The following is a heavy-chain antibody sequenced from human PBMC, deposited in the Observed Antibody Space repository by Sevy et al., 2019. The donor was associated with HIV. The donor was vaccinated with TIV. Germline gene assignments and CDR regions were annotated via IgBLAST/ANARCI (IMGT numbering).Heavy chain of an antibody. D-gene: IGHD2-8*02. CDR3: ARSRVGYRGIYY. CDR1: GFTFSDYY. CDR2: ISSSSSYT. V-gene: IGHV3-11*06. Sequence: GGSLRLSCAASGFTFSDYYMSWIRQAPGKGLEWVSYISSSSSYTNYADSVKGRFTISRDNAKNSLYLQMNSLRAEDMAVYYCARSRVGYRGIYYWGQGTLVTVSS. J-gene: IGHJ4*02.